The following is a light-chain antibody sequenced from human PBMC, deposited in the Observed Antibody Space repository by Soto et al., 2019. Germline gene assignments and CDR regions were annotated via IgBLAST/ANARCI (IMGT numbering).Light chain of an antibody. Sequence: DIQMTQSPSTLSASVGDRVTITCRASQNINNWIAWYQQKPGKAPKFLIYDASTLESGVPSRFSGSGFGTEFSLTISSLQHDDSGSYYCQHMRTFGQGTKVEIK. CDR1: QNINNW. CDR3: QHMRT. V-gene: IGKV1-5*01. CDR2: DAS. J-gene: IGKJ1*01.